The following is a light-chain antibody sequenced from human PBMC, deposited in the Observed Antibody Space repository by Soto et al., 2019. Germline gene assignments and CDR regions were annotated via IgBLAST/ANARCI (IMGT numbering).Light chain of an antibody. CDR2: GVS. V-gene: IGKV3D-15*01. CDR1: QSVSSN. Sequence: EIVMTQSPATLSVSPGERATLSCRASQSVSSNLAWYQQKPGQAPRLLIYGVSTRATGVPDRFSGSGSGADFTLTISRLEPEDFAVYYCQQSYSTPPTFGQGTKVDIK. CDR3: QQSYSTPPT. J-gene: IGKJ1*01.